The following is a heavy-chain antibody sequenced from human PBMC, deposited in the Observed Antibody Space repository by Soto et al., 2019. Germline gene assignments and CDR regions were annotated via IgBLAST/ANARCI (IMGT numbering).Heavy chain of an antibody. D-gene: IGHD3-16*01. CDR3: ARDRLWAPTSAYYGMDV. Sequence: SLRISCAASGFTFSSYGMHWVRQAPGEGLEWVAVVWHDGTNKYYVDSVKGRFTISRDNSKKTLYLQMNSLRAEDTAVYYCARDRLWAPTSAYYGMDVWGQGT. CDR1: GFTFSSYG. V-gene: IGHV3-33*01. J-gene: IGHJ6*02. CDR2: VWHDGTNK.